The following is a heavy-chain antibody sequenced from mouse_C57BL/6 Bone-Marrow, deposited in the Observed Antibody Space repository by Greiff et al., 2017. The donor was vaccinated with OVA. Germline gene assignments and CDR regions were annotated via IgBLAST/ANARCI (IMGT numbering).Heavy chain of an antibody. Sequence: QVQLQQPGAELVRPGSSVKLSCKASGYTFTSYWMDWVKQRPGQGLEWIGNIYPSDSETHYNQKFKDKATLTVDKSSSTAYMQLSSLTSEDSAVYYCARRPNYYGSGYVTFDYWGQGTTLTVSS. CDR3: ARRPNYYGSGYVTFDY. V-gene: IGHV1-61*01. CDR1: GYTFTSYW. CDR2: IYPSDSET. J-gene: IGHJ2*01. D-gene: IGHD1-1*01.